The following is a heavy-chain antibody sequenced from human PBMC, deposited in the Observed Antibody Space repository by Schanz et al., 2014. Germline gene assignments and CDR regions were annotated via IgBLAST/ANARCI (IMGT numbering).Heavy chain of an antibody. CDR1: GFTFSTYA. D-gene: IGHD6-13*01. Sequence: EVQLLDSGGGLVQPGGSLRLSCAASGFTFSTYAMSWVRQAPGKGLEWVSAISGSGGSTYYADSVKGRFTISRDNSKNILYLQMNSLRAEDTAVYYCAREQIMAAAGLVDYWGHGTLVTVSS. V-gene: IGHV3-23*01. J-gene: IGHJ4*01. CDR3: AREQIMAAAGLVDY. CDR2: ISGSGGST.